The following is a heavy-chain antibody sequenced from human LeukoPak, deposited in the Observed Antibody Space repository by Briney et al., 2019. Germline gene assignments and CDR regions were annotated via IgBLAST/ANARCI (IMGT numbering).Heavy chain of an antibody. Sequence: GGSLRLSCAASGFTFSSYGMHWVRQAPGKGLEWVAVISYDGSNNYNADSVKGRFTISRDNSKNTLYLQMNSLRAEDTAVYYCAKDGPITMVRDPGNNDAFDIWGQGTMVTVSS. CDR3: AKDGPITMVRDPGNNDAFDI. CDR1: GFTFSSYG. V-gene: IGHV3-30*18. D-gene: IGHD3-10*01. CDR2: ISYDGSNN. J-gene: IGHJ3*02.